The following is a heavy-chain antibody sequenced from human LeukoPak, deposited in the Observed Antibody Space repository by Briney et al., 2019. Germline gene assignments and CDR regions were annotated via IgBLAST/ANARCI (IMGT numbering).Heavy chain of an antibody. CDR2: INHSGST. V-gene: IGHV4-34*01. CDR3: ARGPYYDFWSGYFNYFDY. J-gene: IGHJ4*02. CDR1: GVSFSGYY. Sequence: SETLSLTCAVYGVSFSGYYWSWIRQPPGKGLEWIGEINHSGSTNYNPSLKSRVTISVDTSKNQFSLKLSSVTAADTAVYYCARGPYYDFWSGYFNYFDYWGQGTLVTVSS. D-gene: IGHD3-3*01.